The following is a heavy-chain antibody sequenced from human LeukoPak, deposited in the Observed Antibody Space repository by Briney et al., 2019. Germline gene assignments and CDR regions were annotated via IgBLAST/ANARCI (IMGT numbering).Heavy chain of an antibody. Sequence: SETLSLTCTVSGGSISSSNYYWGWIRQPPGEGLEWIGSIYYTGSTYYNPSLKSRITISVDTSKNQFSLKLSSLTAADTAVYYCARVVCSGGAWSPLVPHYYYRMDVWGQGTTVTVSS. CDR2: IYYTGST. CDR3: ARVVCSGGAWSPLVPHYYYRMDV. V-gene: IGHV4-39*07. CDR1: GGSISSSNYY. D-gene: IGHD2-15*01. J-gene: IGHJ6*02.